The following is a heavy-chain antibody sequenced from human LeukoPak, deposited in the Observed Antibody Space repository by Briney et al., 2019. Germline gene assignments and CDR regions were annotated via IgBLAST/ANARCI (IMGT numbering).Heavy chain of an antibody. J-gene: IGHJ6*03. Sequence: PSETLSLTCAVYGGSFSSYYWSWIRQPPGKGLEWIGYIYYSGSTNYNPSLKSRVTISVDTSKNQFSLKLSSVTAADTAVYYCARGGNGSSWWSYYYYYMDVWGKGTTVTISS. CDR2: IYYSGST. CDR1: GGSFSSYY. V-gene: IGHV4-59*01. CDR3: ARGGNGSSWWSYYYYYMDV. D-gene: IGHD6-13*01.